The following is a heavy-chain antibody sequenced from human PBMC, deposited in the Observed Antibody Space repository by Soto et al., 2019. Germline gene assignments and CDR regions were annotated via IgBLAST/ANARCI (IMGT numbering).Heavy chain of an antibody. CDR1: GYNFRDYG. CDR2: VSANSGKT. V-gene: IGHV1-18*01. CDR3: AREIWSTSGPQTFCDD. Sequence: QVQLVQSGAEVKNPVASVQVSCKATGYNFRDYGVIWARQAPGQGLEWMGYVSANSGKTTYGQDLQGIVTMTTDTSTTTDYLELRSRRSDDTAVYYCAREIWSTSGPQTFCDDWGQGRLVTVSS. D-gene: IGHD2-2*01. J-gene: IGHJ4*02.